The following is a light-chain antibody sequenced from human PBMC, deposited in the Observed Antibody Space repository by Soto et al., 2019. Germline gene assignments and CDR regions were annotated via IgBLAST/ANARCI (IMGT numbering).Light chain of an antibody. Sequence: DIQMTQSPSTLSASVGDRVTITCRASHSITNWLAWYQQKPGKAPKVLIYDVSTLGSGVPSRFSGSGSGTEFTLTISSLQPDVFATYYCQPYNNNFGQGTKVELK. CDR2: DVS. CDR1: HSITNW. J-gene: IGKJ2*01. CDR3: QPYNNN. V-gene: IGKV1-5*01.